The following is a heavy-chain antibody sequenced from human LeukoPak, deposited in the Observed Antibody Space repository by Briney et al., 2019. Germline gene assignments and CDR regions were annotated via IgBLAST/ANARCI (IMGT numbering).Heavy chain of an antibody. CDR2: IYSGGST. CDR1: GFTVSSNY. J-gene: IGHJ6*03. Sequence: GGSLRLSCAASGFTVSSNYMSWVRQAPGKGLEWVSIIYSGGSTYYADSVKGRFTISRDNSKNTLYLQMNSLRAEDTAVYYCAKDHHSSSWYETYYYYYMDVWGKGTTVTVSS. CDR3: AKDHHSSSWYETYYYYYMDV. D-gene: IGHD6-13*01. V-gene: IGHV3-53*01.